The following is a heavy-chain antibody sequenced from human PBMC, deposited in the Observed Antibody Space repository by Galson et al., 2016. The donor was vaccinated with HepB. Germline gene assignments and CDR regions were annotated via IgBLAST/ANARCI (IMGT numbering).Heavy chain of an antibody. CDR3: ARGGGSVTYDPTLDY. J-gene: IGHJ4*02. CDR2: IQTDGGRT. CDR1: GFGFSSHW. Sequence: SLRLSCAASGFGFSSHWMHWVRQVPGAGLMWVSRIQTDGGRTTSADSVKGRFIISRDNARNTLYLEMNSLRVEDTAVYYCARGGGSVTYDPTLDYWGQGTLVTVSS. D-gene: IGHD3-3*01. V-gene: IGHV3-74*03.